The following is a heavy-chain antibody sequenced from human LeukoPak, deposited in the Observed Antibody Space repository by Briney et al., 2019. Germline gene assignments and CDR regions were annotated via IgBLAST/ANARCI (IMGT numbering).Heavy chain of an antibody. J-gene: IGHJ4*02. D-gene: IGHD2-21*02. CDR3: ARGGFYCGRDCYVDY. CDR2: INHSGST. Sequence: SETLSLTCAVYGGSFSPYYWSWIRQPPGKGLEWIGEINHSGSTNYNPSLKSRVTILVDTSKNQFSLKLSSVTAADTAVYYCARGGFYCGRDCYVDYWGQGTLVTVSS. CDR1: GGSFSPYY. V-gene: IGHV4-34*01.